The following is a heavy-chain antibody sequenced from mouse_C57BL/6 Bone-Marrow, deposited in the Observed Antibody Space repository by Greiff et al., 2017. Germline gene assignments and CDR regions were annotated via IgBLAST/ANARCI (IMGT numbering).Heavy chain of an antibody. Sequence: QVKLKQSGAELARPGASVKLSCKASGYNFTSYGISWVKQRTGQGLEWIGEIDPRSGNTYYNEKFTGKATMTADKSSNTAYMELRSLTSEVSAVYFCASGDDYGNYFAYWGQGTLVTVSA. CDR3: ASGDDYGNYFAY. CDR2: IDPRSGNT. D-gene: IGHD2-1*01. J-gene: IGHJ3*01. CDR1: GYNFTSYG. V-gene: IGHV1-81*01.